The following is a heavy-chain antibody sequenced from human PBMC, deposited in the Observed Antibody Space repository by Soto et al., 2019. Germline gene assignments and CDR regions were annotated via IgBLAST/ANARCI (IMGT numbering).Heavy chain of an antibody. D-gene: IGHD3-16*02. V-gene: IGHV3-48*02. Sequence: GGSLRLSCAASGFTFSSYSMNWVRQAPGKGLEWVSYISSSSSTIYYADSVKGRFTISRDNAKNSLYLQMNSLRDEDTAVYYCARGPYYVWGSYRYPRFDYWGQGTLVTVSS. CDR2: ISSSSSTI. CDR3: ARGPYYVWGSYRYPRFDY. CDR1: GFTFSSYS. J-gene: IGHJ4*02.